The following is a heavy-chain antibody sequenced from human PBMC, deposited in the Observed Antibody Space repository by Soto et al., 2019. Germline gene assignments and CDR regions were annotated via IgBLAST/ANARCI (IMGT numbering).Heavy chain of an antibody. CDR2: LSGRGGST. D-gene: IGHD5-18*01. Sequence: PGKGLEWVSALSGRGGSTYYADSVKGRFTISRDNSKNTLYLQMNSLRAEDTAAYYCAKDGGYSYGYSPRYYYGMDVWGQGTTVTVSS. CDR3: AKDGGYSYGYSPRYYYGMDV. J-gene: IGHJ6*02. V-gene: IGHV3-23*01.